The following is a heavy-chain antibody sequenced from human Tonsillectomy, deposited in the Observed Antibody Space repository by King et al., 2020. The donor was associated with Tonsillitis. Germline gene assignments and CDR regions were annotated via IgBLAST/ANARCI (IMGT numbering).Heavy chain of an antibody. Sequence: VQLVESGGGLVQPGGSRRLSCAASGSTITDNYMSWVRQAPGKGLEWVVVIYGGGATSYADSVKGRFTISRHNGKNTLYLQMKSLRADDTAVYYCARDLDFGDYNYYYGMDVGGQGSSVTVSS. CDR2: IYGGGAT. D-gene: IGHD4-17*01. J-gene: IGHJ6*02. V-gene: IGHV3-53*04. CDR3: ARDLDFGDYNYYYGMDV. CDR1: GSTITDNY.